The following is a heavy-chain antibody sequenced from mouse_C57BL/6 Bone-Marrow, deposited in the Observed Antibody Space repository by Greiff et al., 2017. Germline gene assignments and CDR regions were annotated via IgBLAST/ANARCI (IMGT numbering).Heavy chain of an antibody. J-gene: IGHJ2*01. CDR3: ARRGFYFLDY. D-gene: IGHD1-1*01. CDR2: IDPSDSYT. CDR1: GYTFTSYW. Sequence: VQLPQPGAELVRPGSSVKLSCKASGYTFTSYWMHWVKQRPIQGLEWIGNIDPSDSYTHYNQKFKDKATLTVDKSSSTADMQLSSLTSEDSAVYYCARRGFYFLDYWGQGTTLTVSS. V-gene: IGHV1-52*01.